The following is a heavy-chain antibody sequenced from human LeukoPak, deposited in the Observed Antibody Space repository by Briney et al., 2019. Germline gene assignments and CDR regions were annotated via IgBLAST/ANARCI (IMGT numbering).Heavy chain of an antibody. CDR2: ISYDGSNK. J-gene: IGHJ4*02. CDR3: ARTPASTVTRFDY. CDR1: GFTFSRFP. V-gene: IGHV3-30-3*01. D-gene: IGHD4-17*01. Sequence: QPGGSLRLSCAASGFTFSRFPMHWVRQAPGKGLEWVAVISYDGSNKYYADSVKGRFTISRDNSKNTLYLQMNSLRAEDTAVYYCARTPASTVTRFDYWGQGTLVTVSS.